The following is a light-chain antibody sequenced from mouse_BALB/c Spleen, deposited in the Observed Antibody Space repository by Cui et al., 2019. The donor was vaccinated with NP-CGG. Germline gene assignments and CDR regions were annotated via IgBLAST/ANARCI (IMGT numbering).Light chain of an antibody. Sequence: QAVLNQDSALTTSPGETVTLTCRSSTGAVTTSNYANWVQENPDHLFTGLIGGTNNRAPGVTARFSGSLIGDKAALTITGAQTEDKTIYFCALWYSNHWVFGGGTKLTVL. J-gene: IGLJ1*01. V-gene: IGLV1*01. CDR2: GTN. CDR3: ALWYSNHWV. CDR1: TGAVTTSNY.